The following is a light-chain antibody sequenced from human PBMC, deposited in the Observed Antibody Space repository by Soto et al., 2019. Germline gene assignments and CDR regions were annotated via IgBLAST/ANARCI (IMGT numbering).Light chain of an antibody. V-gene: IGKV3-20*01. CDR1: QSGSSSY. J-gene: IGKJ2*01. Sequence: EIVLTQSPGTLSLSPGERATLSCRASQSGSSSYLAWYQQKPGQAPRLVIYGVSSRATGIPDRFSGGGSGTDFTLTISRLEPEDCGVYYCQQYNSAPYTFGQGTKLEIK. CDR3: QQYNSAPYT. CDR2: GVS.